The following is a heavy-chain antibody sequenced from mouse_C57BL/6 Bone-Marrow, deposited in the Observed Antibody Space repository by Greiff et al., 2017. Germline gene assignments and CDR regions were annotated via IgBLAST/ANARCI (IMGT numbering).Heavy chain of an antibody. J-gene: IGHJ4*01. CDR3: ASPAYYSNYVNYYAMDY. Sequence: VKLMQPGTELVKPGASVKLSCKASGYTFTSYWMHWVKQRPGQGFEWIGNINPSNGGTNYNEKFQSKATLTVDKSSSTAYMQLSSLTSDDSAVYYCASPAYYSNYVNYYAMDYWGQGTSVTVAS. CDR2: INPSNGGT. D-gene: IGHD2-5*01. V-gene: IGHV1-53*01. CDR1: GYTFTSYW.